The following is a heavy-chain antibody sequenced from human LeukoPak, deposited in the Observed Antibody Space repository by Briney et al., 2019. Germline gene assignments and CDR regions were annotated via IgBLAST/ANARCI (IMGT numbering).Heavy chain of an antibody. D-gene: IGHD2-2*01. V-gene: IGHV1-46*01. CDR2: INPSGGST. CDR3: ATRPLRGYCSSTSCYAGFDY. Sequence: GASVKVSCKASGYTFTSYYMHWVRQAPGQGLEWMGIINPSGGSTSYAQKFQGRVTMTRDTSTSTVYMELSSLRSEDTAVYYCATRPLRGYCSSTSCYAGFDYWGQGTLVTVSS. CDR1: GYTFTSYY. J-gene: IGHJ4*02.